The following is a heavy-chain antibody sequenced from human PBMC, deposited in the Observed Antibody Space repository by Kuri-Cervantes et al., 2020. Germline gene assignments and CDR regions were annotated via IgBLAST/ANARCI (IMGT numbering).Heavy chain of an antibody. CDR2: IKHSGCT. J-gene: IGHJ6*03. D-gene: IGHD3-16*01. Sequence: SETLSLTCTVSGGSISSYVWNCIRQPPGKGLDLIGEIKHSGCTNYNPSLNIRVPISVDTSQNQFSLKLSSVTATDTAVYYCARVVDYCTTSYCYYMDVWAKGTRSPSP. V-gene: IGHV4-34*01. CDR1: GGSISSYV. CDR3: ARVVDYCTTSYCYYMDV.